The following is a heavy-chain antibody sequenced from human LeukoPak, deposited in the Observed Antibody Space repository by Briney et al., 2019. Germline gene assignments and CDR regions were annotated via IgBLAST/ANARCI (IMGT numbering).Heavy chain of an antibody. Sequence: GGSLRLSCAASGFTFSSYAMHWVRQAPGKGLEWVAVISYDGSNKYYADSVKGRFTISRDNSKNTLYLQMNSLRAEDTAVYYCAREGSGYYYGEFDYWGQGTLVTVSS. V-gene: IGHV3-30-3*01. J-gene: IGHJ4*02. CDR2: ISYDGSNK. CDR3: AREGSGYYYGEFDY. CDR1: GFTFSSYA. D-gene: IGHD3-22*01.